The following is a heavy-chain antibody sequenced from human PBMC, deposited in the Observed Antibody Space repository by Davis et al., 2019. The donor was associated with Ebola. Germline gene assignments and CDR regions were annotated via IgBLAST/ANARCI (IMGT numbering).Heavy chain of an antibody. J-gene: IGHJ1*01. CDR3: ARTSGYSYGYRAYFQH. CDR1: GGTFSSYA. CDR2: LIPIFGTA. V-gene: IGHV1-69*13. D-gene: IGHD5-18*01. Sequence: SVTVSCKASGGTFSSYAISWVRQAPGQGLEWMGGLIPIFGTANYAQKFQGRVTITADESTSTAYMELRSLRSDDTAVYYCARTSGYSYGYRAYFQHWGQGTLVTVSS.